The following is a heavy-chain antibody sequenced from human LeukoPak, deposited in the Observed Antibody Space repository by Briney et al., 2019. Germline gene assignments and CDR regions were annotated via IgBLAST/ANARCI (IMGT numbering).Heavy chain of an antibody. D-gene: IGHD6-13*01. J-gene: IGHJ4*02. V-gene: IGHV4-4*07. CDR2: IYTSGST. Sequence: PSETLSLTCRVSREHIRYDQCVGLRGPRGKGEERIGGIYTSGSTNYNTSLKRRVTMSVDTSKNQCSLRLSSVTAADTAVYYCARAGGGSSCLVYDYGGQGTLVTVSS. CDR1: REHIRYDQ. CDR3: ARAGGGSSCLVYDY.